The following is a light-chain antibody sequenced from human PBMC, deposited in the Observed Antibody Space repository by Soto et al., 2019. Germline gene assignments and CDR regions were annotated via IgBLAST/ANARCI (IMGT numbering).Light chain of an antibody. CDR1: QSFSSNY. CDR3: QQYNNWPPLT. CDR2: GAS. J-gene: IGKJ1*01. V-gene: IGKV3-20*01. Sequence: EIVLTQSPGTLSLSPGERATFSCRASQSFSSNYVAWYQQNPGQAPRLLIYGASKRATGTPDRFIGSGSGTDFTLTISSLEPEDFAVYYCQQYNNWPPLTFGQGTKVDIK.